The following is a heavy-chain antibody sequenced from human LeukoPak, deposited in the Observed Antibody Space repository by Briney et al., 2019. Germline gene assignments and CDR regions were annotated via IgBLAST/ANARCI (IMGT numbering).Heavy chain of an antibody. J-gene: IGHJ4*02. CDR1: GFTFDNAG. D-gene: IGHD1-26*01. CDR2: VKCKTDGGTT. Sequence: GGSLRLSCAASGFTFDNAGMNWVRQAPGKGLEWVGRVKCKTDGGTTDYAAPVKGRFTISRDDSENKLFLQLNSLKTEDTALYYCTTVGTTSPIAEEYFDYWGQGTLVTVSS. V-gene: IGHV3-15*01. CDR3: TTVGTTSPIAEEYFDY.